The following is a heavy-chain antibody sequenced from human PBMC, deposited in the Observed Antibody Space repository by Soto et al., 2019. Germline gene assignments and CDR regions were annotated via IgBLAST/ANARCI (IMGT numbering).Heavy chain of an antibody. J-gene: IGHJ2*01. V-gene: IGHV1-46*03. CDR2: INPSGGST. CDR3: ARDLGSRWLQSGYFDL. CDR1: GYTFTSYY. D-gene: IGHD5-12*01. Sequence: QVQLVQSGAEVKKPGASVKVSCKASGYTFTSYYMHWVRQAPGQGLEWMGIINPSGGSTSYAQKFQVRVTMTRDTSTSTVYMELSSLRSEDTAVYYCARDLGSRWLQSGYFDLWGRGTLVTVSS.